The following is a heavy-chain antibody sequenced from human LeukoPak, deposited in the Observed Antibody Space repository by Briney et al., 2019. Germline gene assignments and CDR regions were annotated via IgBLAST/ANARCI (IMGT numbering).Heavy chain of an antibody. V-gene: IGHV3-23*01. Sequence: GALRLSCAASGFTFSSYAMSWVRQAPGKGLEWVSAISGSGGSTYYADSVKGRFTISRDNSKNTLYLQMNSLRAEDTAVYYCAKGGIIITFGGVIASYYFDYWGQGTLVTVSS. CDR1: GFTFSSYA. J-gene: IGHJ4*02. D-gene: IGHD3-16*02. CDR2: ISGSGGST. CDR3: AKGGIIITFGGVIASYYFDY.